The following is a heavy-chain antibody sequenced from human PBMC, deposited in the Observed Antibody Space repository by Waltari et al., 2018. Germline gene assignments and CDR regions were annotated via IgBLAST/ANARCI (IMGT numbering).Heavy chain of an antibody. J-gene: IGHJ6*02. Sequence: QVQLVQSGAEVKKPGASVKVSCKASGFTFKNYAMHWVRQAPGQRLEWMGWINGGNVRYSQKFQGRVTITGDTSASTAYMELRRLTSEDTAVYYCARVLGPRYYGMDVWGQGTTVTVSS. CDR3: ARVLGPRYYGMDV. V-gene: IGHV1-3*01. CDR1: GFTFKNYA. D-gene: IGHD3-3*02. CDR2: INGGNV.